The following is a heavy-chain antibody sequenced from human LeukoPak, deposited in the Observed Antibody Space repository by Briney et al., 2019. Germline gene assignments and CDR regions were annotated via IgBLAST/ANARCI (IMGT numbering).Heavy chain of an antibody. CDR1: GGTFSSYA. V-gene: IGHV1-69*13. CDR3: ALYYYDSSGYFSPFDY. CDR2: IIPIFGTA. J-gene: IGHJ4*02. Sequence: SVKVSCKASGGTFSSYAISWVRQAPGQGLEWMGGIIPIFGTANYAQKFQGRVTITADESTSTAYMELSSLRSEDTAVYYCALYYYDSSGYFSPFDYWGQGILVTVSS. D-gene: IGHD3-22*01.